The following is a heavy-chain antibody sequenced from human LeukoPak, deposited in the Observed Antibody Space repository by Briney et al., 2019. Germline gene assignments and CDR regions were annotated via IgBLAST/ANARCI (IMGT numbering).Heavy chain of an antibody. CDR2: MNPNSGNT. CDR3: AREGLDP. J-gene: IGHJ5*02. V-gene: IGHV1-8*03. Sequence: ASVKVSCKASGYTFNNYDIHWAQQATGQGLEWLGYMNPNSGNTDYAQKFQGRVTITINTSISTAYMELTSLRSEDSAMYYCAREGLDPWGQGTLVTVSS. CDR1: GYTFNNYD.